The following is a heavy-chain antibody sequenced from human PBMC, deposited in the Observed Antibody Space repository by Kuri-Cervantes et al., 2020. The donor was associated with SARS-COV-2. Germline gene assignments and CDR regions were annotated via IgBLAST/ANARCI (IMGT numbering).Heavy chain of an antibody. CDR1: GYTFTSYG. Sequence: ASVKVSCKASGYTFTSYGIAWVRQAPGQGLEWMGWVSGYNGNTNYAQNFQGRVTMTTDTSTSTAFMELRSLRPDDTALYYCAREYCSSSSCYLGRPSALWGQGTMVTVSS. CDR2: VSGYNGNT. CDR3: AREYCSSSSCYLGRPSAL. V-gene: IGHV1-18*01. D-gene: IGHD2-2*01. J-gene: IGHJ3*01.